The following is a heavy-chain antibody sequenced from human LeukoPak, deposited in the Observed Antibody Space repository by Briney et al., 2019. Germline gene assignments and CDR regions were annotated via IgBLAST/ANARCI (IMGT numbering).Heavy chain of an antibody. CDR3: ARARRVGATFDAFDI. V-gene: IGHV3-30-3*01. Sequence: GGSLGLSCAASGFTFNNYAMHWVRQAPGKGLEWVAVISYDGSNKYYADSVKGRFTISRDNSKNTLYLQMNSLRAEDTAVYDCARARRVGATFDAFDIWGQGTMVTVSS. J-gene: IGHJ3*02. CDR2: ISYDGSNK. D-gene: IGHD1-26*01. CDR1: GFTFNNYA.